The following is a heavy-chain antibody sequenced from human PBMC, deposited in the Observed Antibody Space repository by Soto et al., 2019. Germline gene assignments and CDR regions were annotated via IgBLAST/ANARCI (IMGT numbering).Heavy chain of an antibody. Sequence: GASVKVSCKASGYRFSFYGISWVRQAPGQGLEWMGWINTYNGDTNYAQTLQGRVTMTTDTSTATAYMELRSLRSDDTAIYYCARDEYGGDSGYAMDVWGRGTTVTVSS. CDR1: GYRFSFYG. D-gene: IGHD2-21*02. CDR3: ARDEYGGDSGYAMDV. CDR2: INTYNGDT. V-gene: IGHV1-18*01. J-gene: IGHJ6*02.